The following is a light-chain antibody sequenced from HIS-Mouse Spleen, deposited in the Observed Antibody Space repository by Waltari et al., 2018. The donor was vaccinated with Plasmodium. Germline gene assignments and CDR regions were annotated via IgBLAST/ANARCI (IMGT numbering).Light chain of an antibody. CDR1: SSDVGSYNL. J-gene: IGLJ3*02. CDR2: EGS. Sequence: QSALTQPASVSGSPGQSIPISCPGTSSDVGSYNLVPWYQQHPGKAPKLMIYEGSKRPSGVSNRFSGSKSGNTASLTISGLQAEDEADYYCCSYAGSSTNWVFGGGTKLTVL. V-gene: IGLV2-23*01. CDR3: CSYAGSSTNWV.